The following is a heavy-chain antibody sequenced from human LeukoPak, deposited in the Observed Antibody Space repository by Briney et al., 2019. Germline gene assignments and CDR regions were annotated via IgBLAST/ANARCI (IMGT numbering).Heavy chain of an antibody. Sequence: SETLSLTCTVSGGSISSSSYYWSWIRQPPGKGLEWIGEINHSGSTNYNPSLKSRVTISVDTSKNQFSLKLSSVTAADTAVYYCARRQNSVTIFGMIRVGYYYMDVWGKGTTVTVSS. CDR2: INHSGST. CDR3: ARRQNSVTIFGMIRVGYYYMDV. D-gene: IGHD3-3*01. J-gene: IGHJ6*03. CDR1: GGSISSSSYY. V-gene: IGHV4-39*07.